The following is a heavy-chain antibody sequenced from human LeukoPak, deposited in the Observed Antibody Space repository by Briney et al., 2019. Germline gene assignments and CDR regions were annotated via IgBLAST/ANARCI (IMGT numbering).Heavy chain of an antibody. CDR2: ISGFNT. CDR3: AKDVCTSPRCLGYFDS. J-gene: IGHJ4*02. V-gene: IGHV3-23*01. CDR1: GFAFSNYA. D-gene: IGHD2-8*01. Sequence: GGSLRLSCTTSGFAFSNYAMNWVRQAPGKGPEWVSGISGFNTYYADSVRGRFTIFRDNSKNVLYLQMDRLRAEDTAVYSCAKDVCTSPRCLGYFDSWGQGTLVTVSS.